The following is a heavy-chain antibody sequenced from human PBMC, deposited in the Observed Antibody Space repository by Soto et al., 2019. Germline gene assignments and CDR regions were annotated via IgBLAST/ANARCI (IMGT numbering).Heavy chain of an antibody. D-gene: IGHD6-13*01. CDR1: GFDFGDYY. CDR2: IDSGDGTT. CDR3: VRPYYSSSWFPFDR. J-gene: IGHJ4*02. V-gene: IGHV3-11*01. Sequence: GGSLRLSCTGSGFDFGDYYMSWIRQAPGKGLEWVSYIDSGDGTTYYTDSVKGRFTISRDNAKKTVYLQMSSLRVEDTALCYCVRPYYSSSWFPFDRWGQGTLVTV.